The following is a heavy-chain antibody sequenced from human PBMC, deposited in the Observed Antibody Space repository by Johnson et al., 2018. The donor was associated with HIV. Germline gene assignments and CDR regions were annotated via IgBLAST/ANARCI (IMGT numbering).Heavy chain of an antibody. CDR1: GFTFSDYY. Sequence: QMQLVESGGGVVQPGRSLRLSCAASGFTFSDYYMSWIRQAPGKGLEWVAVIWFDGSNKYYADSVKGRFTISRDNSKNTLYLQMNSLRAEDTAVYYCAKVLGEMATFDAFDIWGQGAMVTVSS. D-gene: IGHD5-24*01. J-gene: IGHJ3*02. V-gene: IGHV3-33*08. CDR3: AKVLGEMATFDAFDI. CDR2: IWFDGSNK.